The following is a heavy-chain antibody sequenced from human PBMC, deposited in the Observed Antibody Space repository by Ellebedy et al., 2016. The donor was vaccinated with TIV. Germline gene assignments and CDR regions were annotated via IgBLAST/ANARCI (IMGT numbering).Heavy chain of an antibody. V-gene: IGHV3-11*03. CDR3: AKNQGRWFGDLGGMDV. Sequence: PGGSLRLSCAASGFTFSDYYMSWLRQAPGKGLEWVSYISSSISYTNYADSVKGRFTSARDNSKNTLYLEMKSLRDEDTALYYCAKNQGRWFGDLGGMDVWGQGTTVIVSS. CDR1: GFTFSDYY. J-gene: IGHJ6*02. D-gene: IGHD3-10*01. CDR2: ISSSISYT.